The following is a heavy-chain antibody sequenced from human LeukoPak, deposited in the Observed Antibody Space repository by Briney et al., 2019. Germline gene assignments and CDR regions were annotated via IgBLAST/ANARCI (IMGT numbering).Heavy chain of an antibody. CDR1: GFTFSSYS. V-gene: IGHV3-21*01. Sequence: GGSLRLSCAASGFTFSSYSMNWVRQAPGKGLEWVSSISSSSGYIYYADSVKGRFTISRDNAKNSLYLQMNSLRAEDTAVYYCARSIAVAGTGGDYWGQGTLVTVSS. CDR3: ARSIAVAGTGGDY. CDR2: ISSSSGYI. J-gene: IGHJ4*02. D-gene: IGHD6-19*01.